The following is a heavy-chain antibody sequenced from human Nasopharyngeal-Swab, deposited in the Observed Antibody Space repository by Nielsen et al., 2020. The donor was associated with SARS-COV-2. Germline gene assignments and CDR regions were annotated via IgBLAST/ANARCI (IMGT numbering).Heavy chain of an antibody. V-gene: IGHV3-74*01. J-gene: IGHJ5*01. D-gene: IGHD1-26*01. Sequence: GESLKISCAASGFTLSGFWMHWVRQVPGKGLEWISRINGDGTTTFYADFVKGRLTISRDNVRNTLYLQINTLTGEDTAVYYCVRGSGPHGSWDSWGQGTLVTVSS. CDR2: INGDGTTT. CDR3: VRGSGPHGSWDS. CDR1: GFTLSGFW.